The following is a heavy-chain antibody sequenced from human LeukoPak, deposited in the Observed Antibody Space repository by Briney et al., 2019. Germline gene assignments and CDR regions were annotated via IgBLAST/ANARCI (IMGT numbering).Heavy chain of an antibody. J-gene: IGHJ6*03. CDR2: ISAYNGNT. V-gene: IGHV1-18*01. CDR3: ARVDYSYYYGSGSYYKRDYYYYYYIDV. CDR1: GYTFTSYG. Sequence: ASVKVSCKASGYTFTSYGISWVRQAPGQGLEWMGWISAYNGNTNYAQKLQGRVTMTTDTSTSTAYMELRSLRSDDTAVYYCARVDYSYYYGSGSYYKRDYYYYYYIDVWGKGTTVTISS. D-gene: IGHD3-10*01.